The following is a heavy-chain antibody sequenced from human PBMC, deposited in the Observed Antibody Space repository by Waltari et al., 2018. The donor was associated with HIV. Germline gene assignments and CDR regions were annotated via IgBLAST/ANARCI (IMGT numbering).Heavy chain of an antibody. Sequence: QVQLQESGPGLATPAETLSLTCTVPGGSLSSYSWRWIRQHAGQGLEWIGRIYTSGSTNYNPSLKSRVTMSVDTSKNQFSLKLSSVTAADTAVYYCAREGYSSGWYLYYFDYWGQGTLVTVSS. D-gene: IGHD6-19*01. J-gene: IGHJ4*02. CDR3: AREGYSSGWYLYYFDY. CDR2: IYTSGST. CDR1: GGSLSSYS. V-gene: IGHV4-4*07.